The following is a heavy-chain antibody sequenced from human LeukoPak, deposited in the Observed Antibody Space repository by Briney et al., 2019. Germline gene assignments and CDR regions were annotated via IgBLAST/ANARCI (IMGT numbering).Heavy chain of an antibody. D-gene: IGHD1-26*01. V-gene: IGHV3-30*02. CDR1: GFTFDDYG. J-gene: IGHJ6*03. Sequence: GGSLRLSCAASGFTFDDYGMSWVRQAPGKGLEWVAFIRYDGSNKYYADSVKGRFTISRDNSKNTLYLQMNSLRAEDTAVYYCAKDLLPGSYSGPYYMDVWGKGTTVTISS. CDR3: AKDLLPGSYSGPYYMDV. CDR2: IRYDGSNK.